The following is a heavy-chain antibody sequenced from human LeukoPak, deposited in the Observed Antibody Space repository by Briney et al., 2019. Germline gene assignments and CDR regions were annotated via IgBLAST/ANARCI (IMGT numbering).Heavy chain of an antibody. Sequence: PSETLSLTCTVSGGSISSYYWSWIRQPPGKGLEWIGYIYYSGSTNYNPSLKSRVTISVGTSKNQFSLKLSSVTAADTAVYYCARKQSSGYYVKRKRFDYWGQGTLVTVSS. V-gene: IGHV4-59*01. J-gene: IGHJ4*02. D-gene: IGHD3-22*01. CDR2: IYYSGST. CDR3: ARKQSSGYYVKRKRFDY. CDR1: GGSISSYY.